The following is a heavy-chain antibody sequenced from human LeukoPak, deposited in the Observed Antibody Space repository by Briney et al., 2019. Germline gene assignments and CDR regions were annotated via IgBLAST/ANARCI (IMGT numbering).Heavy chain of an antibody. CDR2: INPNSGGT. Sequence: ASVTVSCTASGYTFTSYGISWVRQAPGQGLEWMGWINPNSGGTNYAQKFQGWVTMTRDTSISTAYMELSRLRSDDTAVYYCARDGVPGYSSGWYGDWGQGTLVTVSS. V-gene: IGHV1-2*04. D-gene: IGHD6-19*01. CDR1: GYTFTSYG. J-gene: IGHJ4*02. CDR3: ARDGVPGYSSGWYGD.